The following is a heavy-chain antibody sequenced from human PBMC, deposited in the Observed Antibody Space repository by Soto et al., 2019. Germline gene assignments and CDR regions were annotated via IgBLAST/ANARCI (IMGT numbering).Heavy chain of an antibody. J-gene: IGHJ4*02. V-gene: IGHV3-23*01. CDR3: AKPSKVISTSFDY. CDR2: ISGSGETT. D-gene: IGHD3-22*01. CDR1: GFAFSSYA. Sequence: RGSLRLSCVSAGFAFSSYALNWVRQAPGRGLEWVSAISGSGETTYYADSVKGRFTISRDNSNNTLFLQMNSLRAEDAAIYYCAKPSKVISTSFDYWGQGSLVTSPQ.